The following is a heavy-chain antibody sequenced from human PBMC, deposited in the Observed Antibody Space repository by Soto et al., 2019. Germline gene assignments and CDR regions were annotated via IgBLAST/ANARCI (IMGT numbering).Heavy chain of an antibody. CDR3: AKVGFGDGGAFDI. J-gene: IGHJ3*02. CDR1: GFTFDDYA. D-gene: IGHD4-17*01. V-gene: IGHV3-9*01. CDR2: ISWNSGSI. Sequence: EVQLVESGGGLVQPGRSLRLSCAPSGFTFDDYAMHWVRQAPGKGLEWVSGISWNSGSIGYADSVKGRFTISRDNAKNSLYLQMNSLRAEDTALYYCAKVGFGDGGAFDIWGQGTMVTVSS.